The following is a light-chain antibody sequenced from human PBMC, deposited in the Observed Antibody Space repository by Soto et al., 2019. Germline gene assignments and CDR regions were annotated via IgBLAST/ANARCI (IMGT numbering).Light chain of an antibody. CDR2: EVS. CDR1: SSDIGGYDY. V-gene: IGLV2-14*01. J-gene: IGLJ1*01. CDR3: SSYRSRSSLLFV. Sequence: QSALTQPASVSGSPGQSITISCTGTSSDIGGYDYVSWYQLHPGKAPKLMIYEVSNRPSGVSNRFSGSRSGNTASLTISGLQTEDEADYYCSSYRSRSSLLFVFGAGTKLTVL.